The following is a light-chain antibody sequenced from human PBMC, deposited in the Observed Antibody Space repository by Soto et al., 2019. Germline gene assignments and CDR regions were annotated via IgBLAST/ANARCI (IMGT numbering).Light chain of an antibody. CDR3: QQRSNWPRT. Sequence: EVVLTQSPATLSLSPGESATLSCRASQSVSSYLAWYQQKPGQAPRLLIYDASNRATGIPARFSGSGSGRDFTLIISSLEPEDFAVYYCQQRSNWPRTFGQGTKVDI. J-gene: IGKJ2*01. V-gene: IGKV3-11*02. CDR2: DAS. CDR1: QSVSSY.